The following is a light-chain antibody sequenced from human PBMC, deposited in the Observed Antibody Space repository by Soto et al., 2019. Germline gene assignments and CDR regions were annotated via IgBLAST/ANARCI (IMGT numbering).Light chain of an antibody. Sequence: QSALTQPPSVSGSPGQSVTISCTGTSXDVGNFDLVSWYQQPPGTAPKLLIYQVSNRPSGVPDRFSGSQSGNTASLTISGLQAEDEADYYCSLKTSSVTWAFGGGTKVTLL. CDR1: SXDVGNFDL. V-gene: IGLV2-18*01. J-gene: IGLJ3*02. CDR2: QVS. CDR3: SLKTSSVTWA.